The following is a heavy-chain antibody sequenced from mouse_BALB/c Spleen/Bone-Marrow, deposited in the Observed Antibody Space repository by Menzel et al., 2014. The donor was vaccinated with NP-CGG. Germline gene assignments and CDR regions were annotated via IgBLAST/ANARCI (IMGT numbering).Heavy chain of an antibody. CDR2: SRNKAKYYTT. J-gene: IGHJ3*01. Sequence: EVQRVESGGGLVQPGDSLRLSCATSGFTFSDFYMEWVRQPPGKRLEWIAASRNKAKYYTTEYSVSVKGQFIVSRDTSQSVLYLQMNALRAEDTAIYYCARDVGYGNYFVYWGQGTLVTVSA. CDR3: ARDVGYGNYFVY. CDR1: GFTFSDFY. V-gene: IGHV7-1*02. D-gene: IGHD2-10*02.